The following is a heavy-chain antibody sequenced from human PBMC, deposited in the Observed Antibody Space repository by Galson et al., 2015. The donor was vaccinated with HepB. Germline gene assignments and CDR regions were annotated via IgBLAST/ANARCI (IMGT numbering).Heavy chain of an antibody. CDR2: IIPILGIA. D-gene: IGHD4-23*01. J-gene: IGHJ3*02. CDR3: ASFGTVVKEGAFDI. CDR1: GGTFSSYT. Sequence: SVKVSCKASGGTFSSYTISWVRQAPGQGLEWMGRIIPILGIANYAQKFQGRVTITADKSTSTAYMELSSLRSEDTAVYYCASFGTVVKEGAFDIWGQGTMVTVSS. V-gene: IGHV1-69*02.